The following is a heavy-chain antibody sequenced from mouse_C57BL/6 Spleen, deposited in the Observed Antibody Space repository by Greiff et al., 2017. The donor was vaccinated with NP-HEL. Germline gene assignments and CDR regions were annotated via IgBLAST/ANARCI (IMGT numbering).Heavy chain of an antibody. CDR2: IRLKSDNYAT. CDR3: ADVAIDY. CDR1: GFTFSNYW. Sequence: EVKVVESGGGLVQPGGSMKLSCVASGFTFSNYWMNWVRQSPEKGLEWVAQIRLKSDNYATHYAESVKGRFTISREETKSSVYLQMDNSRAEDTGIYYCADVAIDYWGQGTSVTVAS. J-gene: IGHJ4*01. V-gene: IGHV6-3*01.